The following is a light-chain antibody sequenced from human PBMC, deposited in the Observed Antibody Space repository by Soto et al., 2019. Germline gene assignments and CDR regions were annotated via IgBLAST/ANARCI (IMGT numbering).Light chain of an antibody. J-gene: IGKJ4*01. CDR2: GAS. CDR3: QQYNNWPPLT. CDR1: QSVSSN. V-gene: IGKV3-15*01. Sequence: EILMTQSPATLSVSPGERATLSCRASQSVSSNLAWYQQKPGQAPRLLIYGASTRATGIPARFSGSGSGTDFTLTIISLQSEDFAVYYCQQYNNWPPLTFGGGTKVEIK.